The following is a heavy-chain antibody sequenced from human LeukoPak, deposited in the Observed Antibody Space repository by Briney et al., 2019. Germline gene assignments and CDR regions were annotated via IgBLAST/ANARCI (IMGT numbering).Heavy chain of an antibody. Sequence: SVKVSCKASGGPFSSYTITWLRQAPGQGLEWMEGIIPIFGTTNYAQKFQGRVTITTDESTSTAHLELSSLRSDDTALYYCARGRRPGSYFNGVDYWGQGTLITVSS. V-gene: IGHV1-69*05. CDR2: IIPIFGTT. D-gene: IGHD3-10*01. CDR3: ARGRRPGSYFNGVDY. J-gene: IGHJ4*02. CDR1: GGPFSSYT.